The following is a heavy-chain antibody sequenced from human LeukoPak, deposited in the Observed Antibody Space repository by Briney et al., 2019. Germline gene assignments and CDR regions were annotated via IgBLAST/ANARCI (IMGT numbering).Heavy chain of an antibody. CDR3: ARDHDILTGYLDY. CDR1: GGTFSSYA. V-gene: IGHV1-69*05. J-gene: IGHJ4*02. Sequence: SVKVSCKASGGTFSSYAISWVRQAPGQGLEWMGGIIPIFGTANYAQKVQGRVTITTDESTSTAYMELSSLRSEDTAVYYCARDHDILTGYLDYWGQGTLVTVSS. D-gene: IGHD3-9*01. CDR2: IIPIFGTA.